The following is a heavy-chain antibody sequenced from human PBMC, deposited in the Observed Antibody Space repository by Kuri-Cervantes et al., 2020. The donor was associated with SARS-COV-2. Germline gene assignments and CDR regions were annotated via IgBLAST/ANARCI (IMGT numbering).Heavy chain of an antibody. V-gene: IGHV3-21*01. CDR2: ISSSSSYI. CDR1: GFTFSSYS. J-gene: IGHJ4*02. D-gene: IGHD3-3*01. Sequence: GGSLRLSCAASGFTFSSYSMNWVRQAPGKRLEWVSSISSSSSYIYYADSVKGRFTISRDNAKNSLYLQMNSLRAEDTAVYYCARGGFLEWFLDYWGQGTPVTVSS. CDR3: ARGGFLEWFLDY.